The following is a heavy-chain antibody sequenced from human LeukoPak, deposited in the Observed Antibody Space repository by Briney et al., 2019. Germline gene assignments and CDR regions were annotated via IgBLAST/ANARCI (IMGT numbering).Heavy chain of an antibody. J-gene: IGHJ4*02. CDR3: ARSGDGYKYLHY. CDR1: GYTFTGYY. CDR2: INPNSGGT. V-gene: IGHV1-2*02. Sequence: ASVKVSCKASGYTFTGYYMHWVRQAPGQGLAWMGWINPNSGGTNYAQKFQGRVTMTRDTSISTAYMELSRLRSDDTAVYYCARSGDGYKYLHYWAQGPLVTVSS. D-gene: IGHD5-24*01.